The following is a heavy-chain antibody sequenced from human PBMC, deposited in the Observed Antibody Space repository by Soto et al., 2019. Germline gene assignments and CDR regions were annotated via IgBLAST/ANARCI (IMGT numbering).Heavy chain of an antibody. CDR1: GFAFNTYG. J-gene: IGHJ5*02. Sequence: GGSLRLSCAASGFAFNTYGMHWVRQAPGKGLEWVAFISYDGSNEYYADSVKGRFTISRDNSKNTVFLQMNSLRGEDTAVYYCAKSLAVAAGWFDPWGQGALVTVSS. CDR3: AKSLAVAAGWFDP. CDR2: ISYDGSNE. V-gene: IGHV3-30*18. D-gene: IGHD6-19*01.